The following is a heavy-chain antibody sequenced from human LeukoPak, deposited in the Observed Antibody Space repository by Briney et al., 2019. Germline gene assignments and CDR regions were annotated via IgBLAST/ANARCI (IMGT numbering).Heavy chain of an antibody. CDR2: INHSGST. J-gene: IGHJ5*02. D-gene: IGHD5-18*01. V-gene: IGHV4-34*01. CDR1: GGSFSGYY. Sequence: SETLSLTCAVYGGSFSGYYWSWIRQPPGKGLEWIGEINHSGSTNYNPSLKSRVTISVDTSKNQFSLKLSSVTAADTAVYYCARGSPYTAMVNWFAPLGQGTLVTVSS. CDR3: ARGSPYTAMVNWFAP.